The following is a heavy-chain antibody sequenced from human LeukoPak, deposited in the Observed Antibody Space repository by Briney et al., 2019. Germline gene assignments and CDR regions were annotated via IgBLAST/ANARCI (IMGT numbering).Heavy chain of an antibody. V-gene: IGHV3-66*01. CDR2: MYSAGTP. Sequence: GGSLRLSCAASGFTVNTNYMSWVRQAPGKGLEWVSVMYSAGTPYYADSVKGRFTISRDKSRNTMYLQMSSLKIEDTAVYYCARDQIAVTGAGYFDLWGRGTLVAVSS. D-gene: IGHD6-19*01. CDR1: GFTVNTNY. CDR3: ARDQIAVTGAGYFDL. J-gene: IGHJ2*01.